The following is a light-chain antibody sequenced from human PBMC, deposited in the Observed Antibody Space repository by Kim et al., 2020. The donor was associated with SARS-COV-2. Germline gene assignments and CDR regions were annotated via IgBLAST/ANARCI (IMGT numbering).Light chain of an antibody. J-gene: IGKJ1*01. V-gene: IGKV3-20*01. CDR2: GAS. CDR1: QSVSSNY. CDR3: QQYSSSPAT. Sequence: ENVLTQSPGTLSLSPGERATLSCRASQSVSSNYLAWYQQKPGQAPRLLIYGASSRATGIPDRFSGSGSGTDFTLTITRLEPEDFAVYYCQQYSSSPATFGQGTKVDIK.